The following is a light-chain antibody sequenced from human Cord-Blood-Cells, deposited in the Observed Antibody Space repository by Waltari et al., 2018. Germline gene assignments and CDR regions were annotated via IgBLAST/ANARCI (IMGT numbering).Light chain of an antibody. CDR2: DAS. V-gene: IGKV3-11*01. Sequence: EIVLTQSSATLSLSHGERATLSCRASQSDSSYLAKYQQKPGQAPSLLIYDASNRATGIPARCRCGGSGTDFTLTISSLEPEDFAVYYCHQRSNWLTFGGGTKVEIK. CDR1: QSDSSY. J-gene: IGKJ4*01. CDR3: HQRSNWLT.